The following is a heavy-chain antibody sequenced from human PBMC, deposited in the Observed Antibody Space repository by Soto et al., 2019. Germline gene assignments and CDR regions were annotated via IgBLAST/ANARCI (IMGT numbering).Heavy chain of an antibody. CDR2: INPFDGSR. V-gene: IGHV1-46*03. Sequence: ASVKVSCKASGYIFTSYYIHWVRQAPGQGLEWVGWINPFDGSRMFAQSFQGRVTMTRDTSTSTVYMEVSSLRSEDTAVYYCSRVDPGETSPFDNWGQETLVTVSS. J-gene: IGHJ4*02. CDR1: GYIFTSYY. CDR3: SRVDPGETSPFDN. D-gene: IGHD3-10*01.